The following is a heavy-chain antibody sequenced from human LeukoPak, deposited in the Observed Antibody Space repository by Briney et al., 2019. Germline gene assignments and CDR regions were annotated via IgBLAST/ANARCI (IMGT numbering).Heavy chain of an antibody. V-gene: IGHV4-39*01. Sequence: PSETLSLTCSVSGGSISSSSYYWAWIRQPPGKGLEWIGNIYYSGYTYYNPSLKNRVTISVDTSKSQFSLKVTSVTAADTAVYYCARQWGYCSGGTCYSNWLVPWGQGTLVSVSS. CDR1: GGSISSSSYY. D-gene: IGHD2-15*01. CDR3: ARQWGYCSGGTCYSNWLVP. CDR2: IYYSGYT. J-gene: IGHJ5*02.